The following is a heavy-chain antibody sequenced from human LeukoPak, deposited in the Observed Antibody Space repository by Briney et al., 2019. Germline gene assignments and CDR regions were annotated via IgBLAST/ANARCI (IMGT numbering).Heavy chain of an antibody. V-gene: IGHV4-34*01. J-gene: IGHJ4*02. CDR1: GGSFSGYY. D-gene: IGHD6-19*01. CDR3: ARHRAVACTWPPFFFDY. Sequence: PSETLSLTCAVYGGSFSGYYWGWIRQPPGKGLEWIGSIYHSGTPYYNSSLKSRVTISVYTSKNQFSLKLSSVTAADTAVYYCARHRAVACTWPPFFFDYWGQGTLVTVSS. CDR2: IYHSGTP.